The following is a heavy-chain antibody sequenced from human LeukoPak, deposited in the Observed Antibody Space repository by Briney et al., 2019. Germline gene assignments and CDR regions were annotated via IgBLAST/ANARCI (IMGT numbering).Heavy chain of an antibody. CDR1: GFTFSSYA. V-gene: IGHV3-23*01. CDR2: ISGSGGST. CDR3: GKGGARIVTSFYI. D-gene: IGHD2/OR15-2a*01. Sequence: GGSLRLSCAASGFTFSSYAMSWVRQAPGKGLEWVSAISGSGGSTYYADSVKGRFTISRDNSKNTLYLLMNSLRAEDTAVYYCGKGGARIVTSFYIWGQGTMVTVSS. J-gene: IGHJ3*02.